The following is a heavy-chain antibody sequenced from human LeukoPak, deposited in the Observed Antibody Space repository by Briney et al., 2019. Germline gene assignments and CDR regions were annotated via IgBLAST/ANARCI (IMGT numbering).Heavy chain of an antibody. CDR1: GYSINNYW. J-gene: IGHJ5*02. D-gene: IGHD2-15*01. Sequence: GESLKISCKGSGYSINNYWIGWVRPMPGKGLEWMGIIYPADSDIRYSPSFQGQVTISADKSISTAYLQWSSLKASDTAMYYCARQEYCSGGSCYTWFDPGGQGTLVTVSS. CDR3: ARQEYCSGGSCYTWFDP. CDR2: IYPADSDI. V-gene: IGHV5-51*01.